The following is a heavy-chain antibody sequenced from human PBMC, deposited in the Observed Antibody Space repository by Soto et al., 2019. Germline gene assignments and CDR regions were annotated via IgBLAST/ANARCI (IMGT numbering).Heavy chain of an antibody. V-gene: IGHV5-51*01. J-gene: IGHJ4*02. CDR2: AQPGHSDT. CDR1: GYRFSSFW. D-gene: IGHD6-13*01. Sequence: RESLKISCQGSGYRFSSFWIGWVRQMPGKGLEWMGIAQPGHSDTRYSPAFQGHVTISADESTNTAYLQWSSLRASDNAMYFCARNGYSSSWYTDHWGKGTLVTVAS. CDR3: ARNGYSSSWYTDH.